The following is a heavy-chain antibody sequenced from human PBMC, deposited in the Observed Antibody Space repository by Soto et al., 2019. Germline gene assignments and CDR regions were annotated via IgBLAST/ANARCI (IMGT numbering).Heavy chain of an antibody. CDR1: GGSVSSGSYY. CDR2: IYYSGST. CDR3: ETGIAAAGTRY. J-gene: IGHJ4*02. D-gene: IGHD6-13*01. Sequence: SETLSLTCTVSGGSVSSGSYYWSWIRQPPGKGLEWIGYIYYSGSTNYNPSLKSRVTISVDTSKNQFSLKLSSVTAADTAVYYCETGIAAAGTRYWGQGTLVTVSS. V-gene: IGHV4-61*01.